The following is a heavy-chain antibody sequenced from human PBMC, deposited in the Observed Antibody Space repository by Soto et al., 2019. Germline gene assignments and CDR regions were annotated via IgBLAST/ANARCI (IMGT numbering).Heavy chain of an antibody. Sequence: EVQLLESGGGLVQPGGSLRLSCAASGFTFSSYAMSWVRQAPGKGLEWVSAISGSGGSTYYADSVKGRFTISRDNSKNTLYLQMNSLRAEDTAVYYCAKLLGYCSGGSCPFDYWGQGTLVTVSS. CDR1: GFTFSSYA. D-gene: IGHD2-15*01. J-gene: IGHJ4*02. V-gene: IGHV3-23*01. CDR3: AKLLGYCSGGSCPFDY. CDR2: ISGSGGST.